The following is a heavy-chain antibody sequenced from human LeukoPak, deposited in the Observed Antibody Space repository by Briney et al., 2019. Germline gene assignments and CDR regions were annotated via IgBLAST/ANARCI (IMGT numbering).Heavy chain of an antibody. CDR3: AKDQSWGEVAGAIAGVLDY. CDR1: GFTFTTYG. J-gene: IGHJ4*02. D-gene: IGHD6-19*01. CDR2: ISYDGTNK. V-gene: IGHV3-30*18. Sequence: GGSLRLSCAASGFTFTTYGMHWVRQAPGKGLEGGAGISYDGTNKYYADSVKGRFTISRDNSKNTLYLQMNSLRAEDTAVYYCAKDQSWGEVAGAIAGVLDYWGQGTLVTVSS.